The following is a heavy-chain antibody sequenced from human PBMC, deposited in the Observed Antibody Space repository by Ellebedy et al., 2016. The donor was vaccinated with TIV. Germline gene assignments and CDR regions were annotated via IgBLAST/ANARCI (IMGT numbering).Heavy chain of an antibody. CDR3: AREKWNDAD. D-gene: IGHD1-1*01. J-gene: IGHJ1*01. CDR2: INYSGTT. Sequence: MPGGSLRLSCAVYGGSFSGYYWSRIRQPPGKGLEWIGEINYSGTTQYNPSLKSRVTISVDSSKNQLSLNLSSVTAADTAVYYCAREKWNDADWGQGTLVTVSS. CDR1: GGSFSGYY. V-gene: IGHV4-34*01.